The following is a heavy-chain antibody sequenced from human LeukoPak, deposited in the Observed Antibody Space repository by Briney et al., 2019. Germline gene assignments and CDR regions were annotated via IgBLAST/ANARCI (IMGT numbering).Heavy chain of an antibody. CDR3: AKGPSSSWLFDY. Sequence: SGGSLILSCAASGFTVSSNYMSCVRQAPGKGLEWVSGISDSGDRTYDADAVKGRFPISRDNSKNTLYLQLNSLRAEDTAVYYCAKGPSSSWLFDYWGQGTLVTVSS. CDR1: GFTVSSNY. J-gene: IGHJ4*02. V-gene: IGHV3-66*02. D-gene: IGHD6-13*01. CDR2: ISDSGDRT.